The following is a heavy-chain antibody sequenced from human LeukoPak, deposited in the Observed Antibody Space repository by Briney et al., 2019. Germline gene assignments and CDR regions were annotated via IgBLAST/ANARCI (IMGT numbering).Heavy chain of an antibody. CDR3: ATGLWFGKYLDV. Sequence: GGSLRLSCAASGFTVSNNYMSWVRQAPGKGLEWVSVIYSGGYTYYADSVKGRFTISRDNSKNTLYLQMNSLRAEDTAVYYCATGLWFGKYLDVWGKGTTVTISS. CDR2: IYSGGYT. CDR1: GFTVSNNY. V-gene: IGHV3-66*01. J-gene: IGHJ6*04. D-gene: IGHD3-10*01.